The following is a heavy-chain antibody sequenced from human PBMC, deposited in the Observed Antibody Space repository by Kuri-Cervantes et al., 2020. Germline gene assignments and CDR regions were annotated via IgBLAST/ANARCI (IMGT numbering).Heavy chain of an antibody. D-gene: IGHD6-19*01. CDR3: ARTISGSGWRNDY. CDR1: GFTFSDYY. CDR2: ISSSGSTI. J-gene: IGHJ4*02. Sequence: GESLKISCAASGFTFSDYYMSWIRQAPGKGLEWVSYISSSGSTIYYADSVKGRFTISRDNAKNSLYLQMNSLRAEDTAVYYCARTISGSGWRNDYWGQGTLVTVSS. V-gene: IGHV3-11*01.